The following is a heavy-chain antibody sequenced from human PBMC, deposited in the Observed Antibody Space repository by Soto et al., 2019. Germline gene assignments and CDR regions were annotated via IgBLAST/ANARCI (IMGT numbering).Heavy chain of an antibody. Sequence: GSLRLSCAASGFTFSSYAMSWVRQAPGKGLEWVSAISGSGGSTYYADSVKGRFTISRDNSKNTLYLQMNSLRAEDTAVYYCAKGERVVTAPGWAFDIWGQGTMVTVSS. J-gene: IGHJ3*02. CDR2: ISGSGGST. D-gene: IGHD2-21*02. CDR1: GFTFSSYA. CDR3: AKGERVVTAPGWAFDI. V-gene: IGHV3-23*01.